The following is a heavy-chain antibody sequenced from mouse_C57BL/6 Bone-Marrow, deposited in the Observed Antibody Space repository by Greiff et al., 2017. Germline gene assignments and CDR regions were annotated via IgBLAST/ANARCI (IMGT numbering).Heavy chain of an antibody. D-gene: IGHD2-1*01. CDR2: IYPRSGNT. J-gene: IGHJ3*01. Sequence: QVQLQQSGAELARPGASVKLSCKASGYTFTSYGISWVKQRTGQGLEWIGEIYPRSGNTYYNEKFKGKATLTADKSSSTAYMELRSLTSEDSAVYFCARSRGNVADGFAYWGQGTLVTVSA. CDR3: ARSRGNVADGFAY. V-gene: IGHV1-81*01. CDR1: GYTFTSYG.